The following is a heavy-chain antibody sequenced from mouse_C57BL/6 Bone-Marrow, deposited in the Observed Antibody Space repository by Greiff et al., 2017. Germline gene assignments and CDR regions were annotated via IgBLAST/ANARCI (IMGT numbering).Heavy chain of an antibody. CDR2: IRGGGGNT. V-gene: IGHV5-9*01. CDR1: GFTFSSYT. CDR3: SRQVTTVLATKYFDV. J-gene: IGHJ1*03. D-gene: IGHD1-1*01. Sequence: EVMLVESGGGLVKPGGSLKLSCAASGFTFSSYTMSWVRQTPEKRLQWVAAIRGGGGNTYYPDSVKGRFTISRDNDKNILYLQMSMLRSEDTALYYCSRQVTTVLATKYFDVWGTGTTVTVSS.